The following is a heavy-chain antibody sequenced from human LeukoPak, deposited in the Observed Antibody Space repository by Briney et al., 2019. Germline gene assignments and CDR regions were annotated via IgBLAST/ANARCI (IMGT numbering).Heavy chain of an antibody. Sequence: SVKLSCKASGGTVSSYAISWVRQAPGQGLEWMGGIIPIFGTANYYQKFQGRVTVTADKSTSTAYMELSSLRSEDTAVYYCARSANYYESSGYYHDAFDIWGQGTMVTVSS. J-gene: IGHJ3*02. CDR2: IIPIFGTA. CDR1: GGTVSSYA. CDR3: ARSANYYESSGYYHDAFDI. V-gene: IGHV1-69*06. D-gene: IGHD3-22*01.